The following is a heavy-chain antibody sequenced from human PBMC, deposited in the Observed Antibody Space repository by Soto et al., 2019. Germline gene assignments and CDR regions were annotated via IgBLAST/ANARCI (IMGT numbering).Heavy chain of an antibody. CDR1: GYSFSSYA. CDR3: ARAFRAYCSHGSFSSPVGY. D-gene: IGHD2-15*01. Sequence: ASVKVSCKAFGYSFSSYAMHWVRQAPGQGLEWMGWVSPGNGNTKYSQKFQGRVTITRDTSASTAYMELSSLGSEDTAVYYCARAFRAYCSHGSFSSPVGYWGPGTLVTVSS. V-gene: IGHV1-3*01. CDR2: VSPGNGNT. J-gene: IGHJ4*02.